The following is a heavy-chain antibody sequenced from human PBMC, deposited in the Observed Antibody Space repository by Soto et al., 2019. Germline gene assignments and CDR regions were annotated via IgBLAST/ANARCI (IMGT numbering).Heavy chain of an antibody. V-gene: IGHV3-74*01. J-gene: IGHJ4*02. CDR1: GFTFSSYW. CDR3: AKESGGIGGSFDY. CDR2: INSGGSST. Sequence: GGSLRLSCAASGFTFSSYWMHWVRQAPGKGLVWVSRINSGGSSTSYADSVKGRFTISRDNAKNTLYLQMNSLRAEDTAVYYCAKESGGIGGSFDYWGQGTLVTVSS. D-gene: IGHD2-15*01.